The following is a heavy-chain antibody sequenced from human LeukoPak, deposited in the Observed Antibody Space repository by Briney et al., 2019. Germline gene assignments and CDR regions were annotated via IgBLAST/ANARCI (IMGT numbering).Heavy chain of an antibody. CDR2: ISSSSSYI. CDR3: ARNSVGVSDY. D-gene: IGHD1-26*01. CDR1: GFTFSNYG. Sequence: GGSLRLSCAASGFTFSNYGMHWVRQAPGKGLEWVSSISSSSSYIYYADSVKGRFTISRDNAKNSLYLQMNSLRAEDTAVYYCARNSVGVSDYWGQGTLVTVSS. V-gene: IGHV3-21*01. J-gene: IGHJ4*02.